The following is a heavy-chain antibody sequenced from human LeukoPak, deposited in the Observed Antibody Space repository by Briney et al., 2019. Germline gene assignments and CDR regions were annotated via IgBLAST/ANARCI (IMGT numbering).Heavy chain of an antibody. CDR2: ISPGGDDI. CDR1: GFTFNDYH. Sequence: GGSLRLSCAASGFTFNDYHMNWIRQAPGKGLEWIAYISPGGDDIYFADSVRGRLTLSRDNAENSLYLQMSSLTAEDTAVYYCASGRDIEVAGPGGYFDHWGQGNLVTVSS. V-gene: IGHV3-11*01. J-gene: IGHJ4*02. CDR3: ASGRDIEVAGPGGYFDH. D-gene: IGHD6-19*01.